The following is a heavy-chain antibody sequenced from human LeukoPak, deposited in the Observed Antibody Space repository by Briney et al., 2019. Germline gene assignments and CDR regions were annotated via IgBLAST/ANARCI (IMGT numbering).Heavy chain of an antibody. V-gene: IGHV5-51*01. CDR2: IWPGDSDT. J-gene: IGHJ4*02. Sequence: GESLKISCKGSGYIFTSYWIGWVRQMPGKGLEWMGIIWPGDSDTRYSPSFQGQVTISADKSINTAYLQWSSLKASDTAMYYCARYYYVNSGSPPIDYWGQGTLVTVSS. D-gene: IGHD3-22*01. CDR1: GYIFTSYW. CDR3: ARYYYVNSGSPPIDY.